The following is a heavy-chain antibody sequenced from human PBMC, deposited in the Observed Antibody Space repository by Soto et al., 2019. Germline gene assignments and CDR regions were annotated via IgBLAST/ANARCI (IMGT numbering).Heavy chain of an antibody. D-gene: IGHD2-15*01. CDR1: AFTFSNAA. J-gene: IGHJ3*02. CDR2: IIVGNGQT. V-gene: IGHV1-58*01. Sequence: SGKGCCYTSAFTFSNAAVQWVRQARGQRLEWIGWIIVGNGQTKSAQNLQERMIITRDMSTSTAYMELSSLRSEDTAVYYCAAELYSGGSCCSFDIWGQGTMVTVSS. CDR3: AAELYSGGSCCSFDI.